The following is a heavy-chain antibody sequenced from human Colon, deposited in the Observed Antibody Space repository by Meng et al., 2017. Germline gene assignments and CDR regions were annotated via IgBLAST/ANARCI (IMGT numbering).Heavy chain of an antibody. CDR2: IYYSGST. CDR1: GGSISSYY. CDR3: ARVGGQQLVAYYFDY. D-gene: IGHD6-13*01. V-gene: IGHV4-59*01. Sequence: QVQLQESGPGLVKPSETLSLTCTVSGGSISSYYWSWIRQPPGKGLEWIGYIYYSGSTNYNPSLKSRVTISVDTSKNQFSLKLSSVTAADTAVYYCARVGGQQLVAYYFDYWGQGTLVTVSS. J-gene: IGHJ4*02.